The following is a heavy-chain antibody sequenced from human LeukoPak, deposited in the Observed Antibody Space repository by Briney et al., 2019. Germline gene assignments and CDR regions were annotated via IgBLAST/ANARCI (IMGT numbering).Heavy chain of an antibody. V-gene: IGHV3-30*02. J-gene: IGHJ4*02. CDR2: IRNDGSNK. Sequence: PGGPLRLSCTASGFTFRSYAMSWVRQAPGKGLEWVAFIRNDGSNKYYVDSVKDRFIISRDNSKNTLYLQMDSLRAEDTAVYYCAKKGHDNSGLFDYWGQGTLVTVSS. CDR1: GFTFRSYA. CDR3: AKKGHDNSGLFDY. D-gene: IGHD5-12*01.